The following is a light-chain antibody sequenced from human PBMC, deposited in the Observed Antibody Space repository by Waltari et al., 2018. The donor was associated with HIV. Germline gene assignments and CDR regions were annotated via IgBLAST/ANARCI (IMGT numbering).Light chain of an antibody. CDR2: DDS. Sequence: YVLTQAPSLSVAPGQTARITCGGNKIGTKSVHWYQQKPGQAPVLVVYDDSDRPSGIPARFSGSNSRNTATLTISGVEAGDEADYYCQVWDNNSEPNVAFGGGTKLTV. CDR1: KIGTKS. J-gene: IGLJ2*01. CDR3: QVWDNNSEPNVA. V-gene: IGLV3-21*02.